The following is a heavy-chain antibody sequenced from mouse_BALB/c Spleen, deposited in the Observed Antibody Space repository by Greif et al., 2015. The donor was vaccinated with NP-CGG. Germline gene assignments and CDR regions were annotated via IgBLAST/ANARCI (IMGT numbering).Heavy chain of an antibody. Sequence: EVKVVESGGGLVQPGGSRKLSCAASGFTFSSFGMHWVRQAPEKGLEWVAYISSGSSTIYYADTVKGRFTISRDNPKNTLFLQMTSLRSEDTAMYYCARSLYYGNYHYAMDYWGQGTSVTVSS. D-gene: IGHD2-1*01. J-gene: IGHJ4*01. CDR3: ARSLYYGNYHYAMDY. CDR1: GFTFSSFG. CDR2: ISSGSSTI. V-gene: IGHV5-17*02.